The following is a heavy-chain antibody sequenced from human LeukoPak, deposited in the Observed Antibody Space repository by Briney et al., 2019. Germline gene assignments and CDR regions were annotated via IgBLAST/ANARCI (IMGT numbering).Heavy chain of an antibody. D-gene: IGHD3-10*01. V-gene: IGHV4-38-2*02. CDR2: IYHSGST. CDR3: AREKGYYYGSGSYYGSRRPFDY. CDR1: GYSISSGYY. Sequence: PSETLSLTCTVSGYSISSGYYWGWIRQPPGKELEWIGSIYHSGSTYYNPSLKSRVTISVDTSKNQFSLKLSSVTAADTAVYYCAREKGYYYGSGSYYGSRRPFDYWGQGTLVTVSS. J-gene: IGHJ4*02.